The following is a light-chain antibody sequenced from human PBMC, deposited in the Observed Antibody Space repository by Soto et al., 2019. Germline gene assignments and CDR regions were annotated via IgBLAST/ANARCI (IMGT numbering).Light chain of an antibody. CDR1: QSLSGRY. Sequence: EILLTHSPDALSWSARERGTRSCKASQSLSGRYLAWYQKKLGQAPRLLIYDVSSRDSGIPDRFSGNGSGTDFTLRISRLEPEASAAYYCQQHASSTTFAQGTKVDIK. CDR2: DVS. CDR3: QQHASSTT. J-gene: IGKJ1*01. V-gene: IGKV3-20*01.